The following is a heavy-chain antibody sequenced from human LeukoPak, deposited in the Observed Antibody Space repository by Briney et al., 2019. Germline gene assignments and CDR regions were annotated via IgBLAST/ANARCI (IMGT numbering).Heavy chain of an antibody. CDR3: ARLAYGDYESYYFDY. Sequence: PSETLSLTCTVSGGSIGSGGYYWSWIRQHPGKGLEWIGYIYYSGSTYYNPSLKSRVTISVDTSKNQFSLKLSSVTAADTAVYYCARLAYGDYESYYFDYWGQGTLVTVSS. J-gene: IGHJ4*02. CDR1: GGSIGSGGYY. CDR2: IYYSGST. V-gene: IGHV4-31*03. D-gene: IGHD4-17*01.